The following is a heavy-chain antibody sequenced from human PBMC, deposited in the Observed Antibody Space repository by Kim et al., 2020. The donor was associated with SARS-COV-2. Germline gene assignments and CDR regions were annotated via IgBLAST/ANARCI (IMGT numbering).Heavy chain of an antibody. CDR3: SKDLSPGGADV. CDR1: GFTLDIHA. CDR2: IFLDIDRA. V-gene: IGHV3-9*01. J-gene: IGHJ6*02. D-gene: IGHD4-17*01. Sequence: GGSLRLSCAVSGFTLDIHAMHWVRQAPGQGLEWFSGIFLDIDRADYAASVKGRFTVSRDKAKKTIYLQMNNLRAEDTAFYYCSKDLSPGGADVWGQGTTVIVSS.